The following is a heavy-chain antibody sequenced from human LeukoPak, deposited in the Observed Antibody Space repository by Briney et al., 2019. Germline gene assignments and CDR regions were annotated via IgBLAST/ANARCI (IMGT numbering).Heavy chain of an antibody. CDR1: GGSVSSGSYY. D-gene: IGHD3-9*01. V-gene: IGHV4-61*01. CDR2: IYHTGST. J-gene: IGHJ4*02. Sequence: SETLSLTCTVSGGSVSSGSYYWSWIRQPPGKGLEWIGHIYHTGSTNYNPSLKSRVNIPLDTSKNQFSLKLTSVSAADTAVYYCARDVRTINVLTGYYRPYYFDYWGQGTLVTVSS. CDR3: ARDVRTINVLTGYYRPYYFDY.